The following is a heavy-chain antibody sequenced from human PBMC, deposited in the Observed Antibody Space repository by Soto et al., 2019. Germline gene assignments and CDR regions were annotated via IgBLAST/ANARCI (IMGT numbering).Heavy chain of an antibody. CDR1: GFTFSSYA. D-gene: IGHD6-19*01. Sequence: QVQLVESGGGVVQPGRSLRLSCAASGFTFSSYAMHWVRQAPGKGLEWVAVISYDGSNKYYADSVKGRFTISRDNSKNTLELQMNSLRAEDTAVYYCARDLEVAVAGAWGQGTLVTVSS. V-gene: IGHV3-30-3*01. CDR3: ARDLEVAVAGA. J-gene: IGHJ5*02. CDR2: ISYDGSNK.